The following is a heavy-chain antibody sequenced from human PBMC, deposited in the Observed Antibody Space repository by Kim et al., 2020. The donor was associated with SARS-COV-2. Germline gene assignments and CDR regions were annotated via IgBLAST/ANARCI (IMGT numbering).Heavy chain of an antibody. J-gene: IGHJ4*02. V-gene: IGHV3-74*01. Sequence: GGSLRLSCAASGFTFSNYWMHWVRQAPGKGLVWVSRIKYDGGTTIYAASERGRTIFSGDNAKSTLYLQMNSLGAEKTAEYYWVRVLVGIRPDYWWQGSLV. CDR2: IKYDGGTT. D-gene: IGHD3-3*01. CDR3: VRVLVGIRPDY. CDR1: GFTFSNYW.